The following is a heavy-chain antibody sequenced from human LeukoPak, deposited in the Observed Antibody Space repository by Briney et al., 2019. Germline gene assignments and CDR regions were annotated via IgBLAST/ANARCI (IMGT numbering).Heavy chain of an antibody. D-gene: IGHD3-10*01. Sequence: SETLSLTCTVSGGSVSSGSYYWGWIRQPPGKGLEWIGSIYYTGSTYYNPSLMNPVTISIDTSNNHFSLNLTSVTAADTAIYFCARLTHDGSGSYPDYWGQGTLVTVSS. CDR1: GGSVSSGSYY. CDR3: ARLTHDGSGSYPDY. J-gene: IGHJ4*02. V-gene: IGHV4-39*02. CDR2: IYYTGST.